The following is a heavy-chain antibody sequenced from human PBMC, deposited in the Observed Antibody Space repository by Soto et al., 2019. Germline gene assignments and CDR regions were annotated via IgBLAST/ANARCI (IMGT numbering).Heavy chain of an antibody. D-gene: IGHD6-6*01. CDR1: GGSISSSNW. J-gene: IGHJ6*02. CDR3: ARLTGYSSSYYYYYYGMDV. Sequence: PSETLSLTCAVSGGSISSSNWWSFVRQPPGKGLEWIGEIYHSGSTNYNPSLKSRVTISVDKSKNQFSLKLSSVTAADTAVYYCARLTGYSSSYYYYYYGMDVWGQGTTVTVSS. V-gene: IGHV4-4*02. CDR2: IYHSGST.